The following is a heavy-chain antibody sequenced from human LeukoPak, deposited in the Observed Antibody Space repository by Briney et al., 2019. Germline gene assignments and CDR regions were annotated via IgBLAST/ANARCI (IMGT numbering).Heavy chain of an antibody. CDR1: GGTFSSYA. Sequence: SVKVSCKASGGTFSSYAISWVRQAPGQGLEWMGGIIPIFGTANYAQRFQGRVTITTDESTSTAYMELSSLRSEDTAVYYCARAGHGYNPDNWFDPWGQGTLVTVSS. CDR2: IIPIFGTA. V-gene: IGHV1-69*05. D-gene: IGHD5-24*01. J-gene: IGHJ5*02. CDR3: ARAGHGYNPDNWFDP.